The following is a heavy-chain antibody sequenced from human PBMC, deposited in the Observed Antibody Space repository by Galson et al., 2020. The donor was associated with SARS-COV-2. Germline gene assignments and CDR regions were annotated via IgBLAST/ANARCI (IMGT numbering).Heavy chain of an antibody. J-gene: IGHJ3*01. V-gene: IGHV3-73*01. CDR2: IRSKANTYST. CDR1: GFTFSDSP. Sequence: GGSLRLSCATSGFTFSDSPMHWVRQASGKGLEWVGRIRSKANTYSTAYAASLKGRFTISRDVSKNTAYLQMNSLKTEDTAVYYCTRVPPDSSSFYDAIGVGGQGTIVGVS. D-gene: IGHD6-6*01. CDR3: TRVPPDSSSFYDAIGV.